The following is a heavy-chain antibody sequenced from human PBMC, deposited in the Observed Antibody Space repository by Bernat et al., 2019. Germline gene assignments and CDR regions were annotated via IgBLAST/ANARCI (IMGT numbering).Heavy chain of an antibody. D-gene: IGHD2-15*01. Sequence: QVQLQESGPGLVKPSQTLSLTCTVPGGSISSGGYYWSWIRQHPGKGLEWIGYIYYSGSTYYNPSLKSRVTISVDTSKNQFSLKLSSVTAADTAVYYCARGVVVAATADAFDIWGQGTMVTVSS. J-gene: IGHJ3*02. CDR1: GGSISSGGYY. CDR3: ARGVVVAATADAFDI. V-gene: IGHV4-31*03. CDR2: IYYSGST.